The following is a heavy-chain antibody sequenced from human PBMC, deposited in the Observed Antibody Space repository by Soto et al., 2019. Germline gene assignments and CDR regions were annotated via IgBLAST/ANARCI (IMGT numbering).Heavy chain of an antibody. CDR3: ARIRKNCGGDCYALEY. Sequence: ASVKVSCKASGYTFTNYYMHWVRQAPGQGLEWMGIINSGGGSATYAQKFLGRVTLTRDTSTSTVYMDLSSLKASDTAMYYRARIRKNCGGDCYALEYWGPGTLVTVSS. CDR2: INSGGGSA. CDR1: GYTFTNYY. V-gene: IGHV1-46*01. J-gene: IGHJ4*02. D-gene: IGHD2-21*02.